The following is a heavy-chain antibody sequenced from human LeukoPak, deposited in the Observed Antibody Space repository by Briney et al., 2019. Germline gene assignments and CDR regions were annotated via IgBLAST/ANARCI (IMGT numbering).Heavy chain of an antibody. CDR3: AKRALYCSGGSCYFAEYFQH. V-gene: IGHV3-23*01. Sequence: TGGSLRLSCAASGFTFSSYAMSRLRQAPGKGLEWVSAISGSGGSTYYADSVKGRFTISRDNSKNTLYLQMNSLRAEDTAVYYCAKRALYCSGGSCYFAEYFQHWGQGTLVTVSS. D-gene: IGHD2-15*01. J-gene: IGHJ1*01. CDR1: GFTFSSYA. CDR2: ISGSGGST.